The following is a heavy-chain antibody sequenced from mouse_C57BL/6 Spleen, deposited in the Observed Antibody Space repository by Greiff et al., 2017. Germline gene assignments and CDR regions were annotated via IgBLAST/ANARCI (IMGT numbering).Heavy chain of an antibody. CDR1: GYTFTSYW. D-gene: IGHD3-2*02. V-gene: IGHV1-55*01. J-gene: IGHJ4*01. Sequence: VQLQQPGAELVKPGASVKMSCKASGYTFTSYWITWVKQRPGQGLEWIGDIYPGSGSTNYNEKFKSKATLTVDTSSSTAYMQLSSLTSEDSAVYYCARKTAQATFFYAMDYWGQGTSVTVSS. CDR3: ARKTAQATFFYAMDY. CDR2: IYPGSGST.